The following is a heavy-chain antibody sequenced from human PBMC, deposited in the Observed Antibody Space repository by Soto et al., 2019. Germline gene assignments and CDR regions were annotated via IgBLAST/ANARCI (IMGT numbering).Heavy chain of an antibody. V-gene: IGHV3-23*01. CDR1: GFTFSSYA. CDR2: ISVSGDRT. D-gene: IGHD3-10*01. Sequence: EVQLLESGGGLVQPGGSLRLSCAASGFTFSSYAMCWVRQAPGKGLEWVSSISVSGDRTFYADSVKGRFTISRDNSRNTLHLQMNSLRAEDTAVYYCASGLWFGGWGGDYWGQGTLVTVSS. J-gene: IGHJ4*02. CDR3: ASGLWFGGWGGDY.